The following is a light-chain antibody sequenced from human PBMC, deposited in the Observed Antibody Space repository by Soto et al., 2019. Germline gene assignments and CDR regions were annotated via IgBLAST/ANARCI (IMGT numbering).Light chain of an antibody. CDR3: CSFAVGAALV. J-gene: IGLJ2*01. V-gene: IGLV2-23*01. Sequence: QSALTQPASVSASPGQSITISCTGTSSNVGTYDLVSWYQHHPDKAPKLIIYEGTKRPSGISSRFSGSKSGNTASLTISGFQAEDDADYYCCSFAVGAALVFGGGTKLTVL. CDR1: SSNVGTYDL. CDR2: EGT.